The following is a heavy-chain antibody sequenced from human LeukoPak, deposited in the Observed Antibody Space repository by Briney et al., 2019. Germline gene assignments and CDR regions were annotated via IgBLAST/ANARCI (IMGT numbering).Heavy chain of an antibody. CDR1: GYTFTSYD. J-gene: IGHJ3*02. CDR3: ARNKRFLMPRAFDI. D-gene: IGHD2-2*01. CDR2: MNPNSGDT. Sequence: ASVKVSCKASGYTFTSYDINWVRQATGQGVEWMGWMNPNSGDTGYAQKFQGRVTMTRNTSISTAYMELSSLRSEDTAVYYCARNKRFLMPRAFDIWGQGTMVTVSS. V-gene: IGHV1-8*01.